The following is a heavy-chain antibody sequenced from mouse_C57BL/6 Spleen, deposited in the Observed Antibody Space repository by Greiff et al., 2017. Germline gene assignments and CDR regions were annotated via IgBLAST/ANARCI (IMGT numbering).Heavy chain of an antibody. Sequence: EVQLQQSGPELVKPGASVKMSCKASGYTFTDYNMHWVKQSHGKSLEWIGYINPNNGGTSYNQKFKGKATLTVNKSSSTAYMELRSLTSEDSAVYYCASTGTGVYLDYWGQGTTLTVSS. V-gene: IGHV1-22*01. J-gene: IGHJ2*01. CDR2: INPNNGGT. D-gene: IGHD4-1*02. CDR3: ASTGTGVYLDY. CDR1: GYTFTDYN.